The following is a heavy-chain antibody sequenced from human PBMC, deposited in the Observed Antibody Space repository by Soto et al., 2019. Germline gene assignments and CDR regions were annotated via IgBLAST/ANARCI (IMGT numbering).Heavy chain of an antibody. D-gene: IGHD2-2*01. V-gene: IGHV3-23*01. Sequence: GGSLRLSCAASGFTFSSYAMSWVRQAPGKGLEWVSAISGSGGSTYYADSVKGRFTISRDNSKNTLYLQMNSLRAEDTAVYYCAKDWPTQAGYQLLDGNWFDPWGQGTLVTVSS. CDR3: AKDWPTQAGYQLLDGNWFDP. CDR2: ISGSGGST. CDR1: GFTFSSYA. J-gene: IGHJ5*02.